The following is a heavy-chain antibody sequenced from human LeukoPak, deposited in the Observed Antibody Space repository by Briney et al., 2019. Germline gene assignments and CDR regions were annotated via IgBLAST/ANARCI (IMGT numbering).Heavy chain of an antibody. CDR2: TIPILDTA. V-gene: IGHV1-69*08. J-gene: IGHJ4*02. CDR3: ARGIRGGYFDY. CDR1: GGIFTSYT. D-gene: IGHD3-16*01. Sequence: SVKVSCKASGGIFTSYTFSWVRQAPGQGLEWMGTTIPILDTANYAQTFQGRVSITADKSTSTAYMELDSLTSKDTAVYYCARGIRGGYFDYWGQGTLVTVSS.